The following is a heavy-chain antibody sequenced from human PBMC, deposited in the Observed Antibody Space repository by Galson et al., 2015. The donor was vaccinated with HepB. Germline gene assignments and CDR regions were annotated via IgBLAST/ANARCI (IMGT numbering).Heavy chain of an antibody. V-gene: IGHV6-1*01. Sequence: CAISGDSVSSNGAAWNWIRHSPPRGLEWLGRTYYRSTKWYDNYALSVESRITINPATSKNQFSLHLSSVTPDDTAVYYCARDGELAPDYFDYWGQGTLVTVSS. CDR3: ARDGELAPDYFDY. CDR1: GDSVSSNGAA. CDR2: TYYRSTKWYD. D-gene: IGHD1-1*01. J-gene: IGHJ4*02.